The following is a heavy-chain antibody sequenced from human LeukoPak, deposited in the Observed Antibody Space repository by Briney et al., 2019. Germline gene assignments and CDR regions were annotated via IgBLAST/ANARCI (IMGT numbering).Heavy chain of an antibody. CDR3: ARSDYYDSSAPRARDALDI. D-gene: IGHD3-22*01. J-gene: IGHJ3*02. CDR2: IKQDGSEK. CDR1: GFTFSSYW. V-gene: IGHV3-7*02. Sequence: QAGGSLRLSCAASGFTFSSYWMSWVRQTPGKGLEWVANIKQDGSEKYYVDSVKGRFTISRDNAKNSLYLQMNSLRAEDTAVYYCARSDYYDSSAPRARDALDIWGPGTMVTVSS.